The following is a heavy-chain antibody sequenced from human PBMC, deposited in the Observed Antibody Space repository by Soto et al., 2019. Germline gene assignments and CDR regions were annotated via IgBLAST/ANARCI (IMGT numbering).Heavy chain of an antibody. J-gene: IGHJ4*02. CDR2: VYYGGNT. CDR1: GGSISSYF. CDR3: AARGPKQSDY. D-gene: IGHD3-10*01. V-gene: IGHV4-59*01. Sequence: QVQLQESGPGLVNPSETLSLTCTVSGGSISSYFWTWIRQSPGKGLEWIGYVYYGGNTNYNPSLKPRVIISLGTARKLFSLRVTSVTAADTAEYYCAARGPKQSDYWGQGTLVTVSS.